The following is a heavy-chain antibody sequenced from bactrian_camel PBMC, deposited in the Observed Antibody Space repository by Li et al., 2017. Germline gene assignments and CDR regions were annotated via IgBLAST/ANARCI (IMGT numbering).Heavy chain of an antibody. D-gene: IGHD5*01. J-gene: IGHJ4*01. Sequence: HVQLVESGGGSVQAGGSLRLSCAASGAAASSYCLGWVRQAPGKEREGVAAFDRDGSTSYVDSVKGRFTISQDNAKNTLYLQMNSLKPEDSAVYYCAVLSQFNHCRGVLVGIWQQYASWGQGTQVTVS. CDR1: GAAASSYC. CDR2: FDRDGST. CDR3: AVLSQFNHCRGVLVGIWQQYAS. V-gene: IGHV3S26*01.